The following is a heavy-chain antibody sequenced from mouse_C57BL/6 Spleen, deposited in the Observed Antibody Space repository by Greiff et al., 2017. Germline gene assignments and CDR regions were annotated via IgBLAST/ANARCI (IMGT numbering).Heavy chain of an antibody. J-gene: IGHJ1*03. V-gene: IGHV1-69*01. CDR3: TRSRYEVYCDV. CDR1: GYTFTSYW. Sequence: VQLQQPGAELVMPGASVKLSCKASGYTFTSYWMHWVKQRPGQGLEWIGEIDPSDSYTNSNQKFKGKSTLTVDKSSSTAYMQLSSLTSEDSAVYYCTRSRYEVYCDVWGTGTTVTVSS. CDR2: IDPSDSYT. D-gene: IGHD2-14*01.